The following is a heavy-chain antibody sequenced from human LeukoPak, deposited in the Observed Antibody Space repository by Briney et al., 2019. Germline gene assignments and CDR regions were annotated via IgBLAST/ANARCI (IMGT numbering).Heavy chain of an antibody. J-gene: IGHJ4*02. D-gene: IGHD3-3*01. CDR2: ISYDGSNK. Sequence: SGGSLRLSCAASGFTFSGYAMHWVRQAPGKGLEWVAVISYDGSNKYYADSVKGRFTISRDNSKNTLYLQMNSLRAEDTAVYYCARAADYDFWSGYLDLYFDYWGQGTLVTVSS. V-gene: IGHV3-30-3*01. CDR1: GFTFSGYA. CDR3: ARAADYDFWSGYLDLYFDY.